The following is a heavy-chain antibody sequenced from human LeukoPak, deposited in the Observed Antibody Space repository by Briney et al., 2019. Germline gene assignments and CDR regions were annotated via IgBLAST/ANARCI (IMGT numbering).Heavy chain of an antibody. D-gene: IGHD6-19*01. V-gene: IGHV3-43*02. CDR2: ISGDGGST. Sequence: PGGSLRLSCAASGFTFDDYAMHWVRQAPGKGLEWVSLISGDGGSTYYADFVKGRFTISRDNSKNSLYLQMNSLRTEDTALYYCAKDRDRNPTVAGMDYWGQGTLVTVSS. CDR1: GFTFDDYA. CDR3: AKDRDRNPTVAGMDY. J-gene: IGHJ4*02.